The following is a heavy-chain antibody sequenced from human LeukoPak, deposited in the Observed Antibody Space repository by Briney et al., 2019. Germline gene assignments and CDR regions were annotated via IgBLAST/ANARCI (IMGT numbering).Heavy chain of an antibody. Sequence: GGSLRLSCAASGFTFSSYAMSWVRQAPGKGLEWVSAISGSGGSTYYADSVKGRFTISRDNPKNTLYLQMNSLRAEDTAVYYCAKVGSGSYGGDFDYWGQGTLVTVSS. V-gene: IGHV3-23*01. CDR3: AKVGSGSYGGDFDY. J-gene: IGHJ4*02. CDR2: ISGSGGST. CDR1: GFTFSSYA. D-gene: IGHD1-26*01.